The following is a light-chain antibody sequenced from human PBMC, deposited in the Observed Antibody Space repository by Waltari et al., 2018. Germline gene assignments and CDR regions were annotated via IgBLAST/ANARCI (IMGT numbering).Light chain of an antibody. V-gene: IGLV1-44*01. CDR2: NNY. Sequence: QSVLTQPPSASGTPGQTVTISCSGSSSNIGSHTVNWYQHLPGTAPKLLIYNNYPRPSVVPDRFSGSKSGTSASLALSGLQSDDEAHYYCSTWDGSLTGVVFGGGTKLTVL. CDR1: SSNIGSHT. J-gene: IGLJ3*02. CDR3: STWDGSLTGVV.